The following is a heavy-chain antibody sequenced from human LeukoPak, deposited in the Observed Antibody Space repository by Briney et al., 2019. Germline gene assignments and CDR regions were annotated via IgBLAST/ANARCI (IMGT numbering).Heavy chain of an antibody. CDR1: GYTFTNYA. J-gene: IGHJ3*02. Sequence: ASVKVSCKASGYTFTNYAIHWVRQAPGQRLEWMGWINGGNDNRKYSQEFQGRVTITRDTSISTAYMELGRLRSDDTAVYYCARAYYDSSGYYPDSFDIWGQGTMVTVSS. V-gene: IGHV1-3*01. CDR2: INGGNDNR. CDR3: ARAYYDSSGYYPDSFDI. D-gene: IGHD3-22*01.